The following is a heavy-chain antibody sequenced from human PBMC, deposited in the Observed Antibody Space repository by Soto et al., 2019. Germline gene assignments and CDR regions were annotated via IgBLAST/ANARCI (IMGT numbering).Heavy chain of an antibody. CDR2: INPKSGGT. D-gene: IGHD2-8*01. J-gene: IGHJ6*02. CDR1: GYSFTDYH. V-gene: IGHV1-2*04. Sequence: ASVKVSCKASGYSFTDYHIHWVRQAPGQGLEWLGRINPKSGGTSTAQKFQGWVTMTTDTSISTASMELTRLTSDDPAIYYCARGDSTDCSNGVCSFFYNHDMDVWGQGATVTVSS. CDR3: ARGDSTDCSNGVCSFFYNHDMDV.